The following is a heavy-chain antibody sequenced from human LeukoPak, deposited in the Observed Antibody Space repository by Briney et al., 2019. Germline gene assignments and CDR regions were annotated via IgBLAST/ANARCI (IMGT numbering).Heavy chain of an antibody. Sequence: GASVKVSCKASGYTFTSYDITWVRQATGQGLEWLGWMNPNSGNTGYAQKFQGRVTMTRNTSISTAYMELSSLRSEDTAVYYCARGSRGGYDFDYWGQGTLVTVSS. J-gene: IGHJ4*02. CDR1: GYTFTSYD. D-gene: IGHD6-25*01. CDR2: MNPNSGNT. V-gene: IGHV1-8*01. CDR3: ARGSRGGYDFDY.